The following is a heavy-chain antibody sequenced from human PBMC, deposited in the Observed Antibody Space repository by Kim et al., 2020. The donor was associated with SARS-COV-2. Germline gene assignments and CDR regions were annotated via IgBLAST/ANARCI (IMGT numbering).Heavy chain of an antibody. V-gene: IGHV3-73*01. CDR2: IRSKANSYAT. D-gene: IGHD2-15*01. CDR1: GFTFSGSA. J-gene: IGHJ4*02. CDR3: TKKTGHYGGKDY. Sequence: GGSLRLSCAASGFTFSGSAMHWVRQASGKGLEWVGRIRSKANSYATAYAASVKGRFTISRDDSKNTAYLQMNSLKTEDTAVYYCTKKTGHYGGKDYWGQGTLVTVSS.